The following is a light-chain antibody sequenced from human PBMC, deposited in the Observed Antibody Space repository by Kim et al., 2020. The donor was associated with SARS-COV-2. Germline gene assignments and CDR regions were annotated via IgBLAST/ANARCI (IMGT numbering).Light chain of an antibody. CDR1: SSGDGATNT. CDR2: EVT. V-gene: IGLV2-8*01. CDR3: ASYAGTNNNYV. Sequence: TITCTGRSSGDGATNTVACYHQQPGKAANLMIFEVTRRPSGGPDRLSGAKSGNTASLTVTGLQAEDEADDYCASYAGTNNNYVFGTGTKVTVL. J-gene: IGLJ1*01.